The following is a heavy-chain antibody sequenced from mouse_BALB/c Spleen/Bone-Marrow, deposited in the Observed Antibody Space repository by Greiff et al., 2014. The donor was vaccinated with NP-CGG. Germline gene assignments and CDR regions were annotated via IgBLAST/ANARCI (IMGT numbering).Heavy chain of an antibody. V-gene: IGHV1-9*01. D-gene: IGHD3-1*01. CDR2: ILPGSGST. CDR1: GYTFSSYW. J-gene: IGHJ3*01. CDR3: ARELGLRLAY. Sequence: LEESGAELMKPGASVKISCKTSGYTFSSYWIEWVKQRPGHGLEWIGEILPGSGSTNSNEEFKGKATFTADTSSNTVYMQLSSLTSEDSAVYYCARELGLRLAYWGQGTLVTVSA.